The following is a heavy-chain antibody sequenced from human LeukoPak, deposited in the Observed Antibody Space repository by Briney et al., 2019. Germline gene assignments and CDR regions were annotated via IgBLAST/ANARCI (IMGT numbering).Heavy chain of an antibody. CDR1: GYSFTSYW. CDR2: IYPGDSDT. CDR3: ARHWAVPAAANYHYYYMDV. D-gene: IGHD2-2*01. Sequence: GESLKISCKGSGYSFTSYWIGWVRQMPGKGLEWMGIIYPGDSDTRYSPSFQGQVTISADKSISTAYLQWSSLKASDTAMYYCARHWAVPAAANYHYYYMDVWGKGTTVTVSS. J-gene: IGHJ6*03. V-gene: IGHV5-51*01.